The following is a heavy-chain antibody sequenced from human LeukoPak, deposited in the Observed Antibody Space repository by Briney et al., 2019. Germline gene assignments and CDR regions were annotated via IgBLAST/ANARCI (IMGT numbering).Heavy chain of an antibody. Sequence: SETLSLTCTVSGGSISSYYWGWIRQPAGKGLEWIGRIYTSGSTNYNPSLKSRVTMSVDTSKNQFSLKLSSVTAADTAVYYCARDLGSYYGSGSYYNYFDYWGQGTLVTVSS. D-gene: IGHD3-10*01. CDR1: GGSISSYY. V-gene: IGHV4-4*07. J-gene: IGHJ4*02. CDR2: IYTSGST. CDR3: ARDLGSYYGSGSYYNYFDY.